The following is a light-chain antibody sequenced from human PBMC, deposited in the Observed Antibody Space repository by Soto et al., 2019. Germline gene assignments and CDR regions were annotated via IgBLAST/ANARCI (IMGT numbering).Light chain of an antibody. CDR3: QQYSNWPLT. V-gene: IGKV3-15*01. J-gene: IGKJ4*01. Sequence: EIVMTQSPVTLSVSPGERATLSCRASQSVTNSYLAWCQQKPGQAPRLLIFGASTRAAGIPARFSGSGSGTEFTLTISSLQSEDFAVYYCQQYSNWPLTFGGGTKV. CDR2: GAS. CDR1: QSVTNSY.